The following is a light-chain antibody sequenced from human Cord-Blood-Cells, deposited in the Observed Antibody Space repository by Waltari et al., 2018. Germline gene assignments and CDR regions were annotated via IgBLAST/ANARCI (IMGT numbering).Light chain of an antibody. J-gene: IGLJ1*01. V-gene: IGLV2-11*01. Sequence: QSALTQPRSVSGSPGQSVTISCTGTSSDVGGYNYVAWYQQHPGKAPKLMIYDVSKRPSGVPVRFSVSKSGNTASLTISGLQAEDEADYYCCSDAGSYPYVFGTGTKVTVL. CDR3: CSDAGSYPYV. CDR1: SSDVGGYNY. CDR2: DVS.